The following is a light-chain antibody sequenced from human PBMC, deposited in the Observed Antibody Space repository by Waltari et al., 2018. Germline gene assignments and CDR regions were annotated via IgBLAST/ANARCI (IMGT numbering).Light chain of an antibody. CDR1: SLRSYY. J-gene: IGLJ2*01. Sequence: SSELTQDPAVSVALGQTVRITCQGDSLRSYYASWYQQKPGQAPVLVLYGKNTRPSGIPDRFSGSSSGNTASLTITGAQAEDEADYYCNSRDSSGNHPVVFGGGTKLTVL. CDR3: NSRDSSGNHPVV. CDR2: GKN. V-gene: IGLV3-19*01.